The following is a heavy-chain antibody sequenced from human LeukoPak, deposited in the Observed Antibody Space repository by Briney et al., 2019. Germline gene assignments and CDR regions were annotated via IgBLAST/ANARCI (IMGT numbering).Heavy chain of an antibody. CDR1: GFTFNNYG. D-gene: IGHD2-2*01. J-gene: IGHJ4*02. CDR3: AKGPLRGTAAAIDY. CDR2: ISYDGRNK. V-gene: IGHV3-30*18. Sequence: PGGSLRLSCAASGFTFNNYGMHWVRQAPGKGLEWVAVISYDGRNKHYPDSVKGRFTISRDISTDTLWLQMDSLRTEDTAVHYCAKGPLRGTAAAIDYWGQGTLVTVSS.